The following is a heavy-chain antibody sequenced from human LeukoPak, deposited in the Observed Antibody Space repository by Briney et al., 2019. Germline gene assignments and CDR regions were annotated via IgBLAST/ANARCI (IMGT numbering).Heavy chain of an antibody. CDR2: ISAHNGNT. J-gene: IGHJ4*02. Sequence: GASVKVSCKASGYTFIDYGISWVRQAPGQGLEWMGWISAHNGNTNNAQKFQGRVTMTTDTSTNTAYMELRSLKSDDTAVYYCARDGVYWGQGTLVTVSS. V-gene: IGHV1-18*01. CDR1: GYTFIDYG. D-gene: IGHD3-10*01. CDR3: ARDGVY.